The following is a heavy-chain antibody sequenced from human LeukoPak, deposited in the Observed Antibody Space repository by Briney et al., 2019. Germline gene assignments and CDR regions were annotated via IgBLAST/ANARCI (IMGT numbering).Heavy chain of an antibody. CDR1: GFTFSSYA. V-gene: IGHV3-23*01. J-gene: IGHJ4*02. D-gene: IGHD4-23*01. CDR2: VSGSGGST. CDR3: ARVPGVTRYFDS. Sequence: GGSLRLSCAASGFTFSSYAMSWVRQAPGKGLEWVSGVSGSGGSTYYADSVKGRFTISRDNSKNTLYLQMNSLRAEDTAVYYCARVPGVTRYFDSWGQGILVTVSS.